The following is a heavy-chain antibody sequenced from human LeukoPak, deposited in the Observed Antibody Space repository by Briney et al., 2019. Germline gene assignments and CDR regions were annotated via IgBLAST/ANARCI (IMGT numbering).Heavy chain of an antibody. D-gene: IGHD5-18*01. V-gene: IGHV3-30-3*01. J-gene: IGHJ4*02. CDR2: ISYDGSNK. CDR1: GFTFSSYA. Sequence: PGGSLRLSCAASGFTFSSYAMHWVRQAPGKGLEWVAVISYDGSNKYYADSVKGRFTISRDNSKNTLYLQMNSLRAEDTAVYYCARRHGYGLMTDDYWGQGTQVTVSS. CDR3: ARRHGYGLMTDDY.